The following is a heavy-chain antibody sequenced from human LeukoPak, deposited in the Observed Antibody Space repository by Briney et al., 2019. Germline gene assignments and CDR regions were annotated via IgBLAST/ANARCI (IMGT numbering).Heavy chain of an antibody. D-gene: IGHD3-10*01. Sequence: GGSLRLSCAASGFTFSSYWMSWVRQAPGKGLEWVSAISGSGGSTYYADSVKGRFTISRDNSKNTLYLQMNSLRAEDTAVYYCAKDGQQGGGFDPWGQGTLVTVSS. J-gene: IGHJ5*02. V-gene: IGHV3-23*01. CDR3: AKDGQQGGGFDP. CDR1: GFTFSSYW. CDR2: ISGSGGST.